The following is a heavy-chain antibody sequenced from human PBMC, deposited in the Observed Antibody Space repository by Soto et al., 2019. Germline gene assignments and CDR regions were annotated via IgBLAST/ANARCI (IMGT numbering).Heavy chain of an antibody. CDR1: GYTFTSYG. J-gene: IGHJ4*02. CDR3: VRVPPDTAMVNDYFDY. V-gene: IGHV1-18*01. CDR2: ISAYNGNT. Sequence: GASVKVSCKASGYTFTSYGISWVRQAPGQGLERMRWISAYNGNTNYAQKHQGRVTMTTDTSTSTAYKELRSLRSDDTVVYYCVRVPPDTAMVNDYFDYWGQGTLVTVSS. D-gene: IGHD5-18*01.